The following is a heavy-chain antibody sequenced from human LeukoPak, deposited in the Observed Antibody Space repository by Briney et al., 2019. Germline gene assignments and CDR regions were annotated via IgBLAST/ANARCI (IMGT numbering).Heavy chain of an antibody. CDR2: IWYDGSDK. CDR3: AKEKYYYDTSGYYPFDY. V-gene: IGHV3-33*06. J-gene: IGHJ4*02. CDR1: GFTFRTYG. D-gene: IGHD3-22*01. Sequence: QPGRSLRLSCAASGFTFRTYGMHWVRQAPGKGLEWVAVIWYDGSDKYYADSVKGRFTISRDNSKNTLYLQMSSLRAEDTAVYYCAKEKYYYDTSGYYPFDYWGQGTLVTVSS.